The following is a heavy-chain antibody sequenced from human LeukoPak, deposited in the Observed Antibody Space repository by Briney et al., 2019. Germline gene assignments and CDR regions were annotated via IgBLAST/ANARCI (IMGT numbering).Heavy chain of an antibody. J-gene: IGHJ4*02. CDR1: GFTVSSNY. Sequence: GGSLRLSCAASGFTVSSNYMSWVRQAPGGGLEWVSVIYSGGSTYYADSVKGRFTISRDNSKNTLYLQMNSLRAEDTAVYYCARDPNRGYDSSLFDYWGQGTLVTVSS. D-gene: IGHD3-22*01. CDR3: ARDPNRGYDSSLFDY. CDR2: IYSGGST. V-gene: IGHV3-66*01.